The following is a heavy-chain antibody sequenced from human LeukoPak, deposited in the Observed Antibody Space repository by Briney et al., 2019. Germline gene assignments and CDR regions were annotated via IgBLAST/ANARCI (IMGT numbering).Heavy chain of an antibody. V-gene: IGHV3-21*01. D-gene: IGHD3-22*01. CDR1: GFTFSSYS. CDR2: ISSSSSYI. CDR3: ARDEHSTNYYDSSGYSAEYFQH. J-gene: IGHJ1*01. Sequence: GGSLRHSCAASGFTFSSYSMNWVRQAPGKGLEWVSSISSSSSYIYYADSVKGRFTISRDNAKNSLYLQMNSLRAEDTAVYYCARDEHSTNYYDSSGYSAEYFQHWGQGTLVTVSS.